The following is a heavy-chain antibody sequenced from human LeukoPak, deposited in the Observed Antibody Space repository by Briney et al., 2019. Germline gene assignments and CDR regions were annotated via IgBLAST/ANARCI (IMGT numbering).Heavy chain of an antibody. J-gene: IGHJ4*02. D-gene: IGHD1-26*01. CDR1: GFIFNSYG. Sequence: TGGSLRLSCAASGFIFNSYGMHWVRQAPGKGLEWVAFIRYDGSNKYYTDSVRGRFTVSRDNSKNTLYLQMNSLRAEDTAVYYCAKDSRHRIVGTTTFLDYWGQGTLVTVSS. CDR3: AKDSRHRIVGTTTFLDY. CDR2: IRYDGSNK. V-gene: IGHV3-30*02.